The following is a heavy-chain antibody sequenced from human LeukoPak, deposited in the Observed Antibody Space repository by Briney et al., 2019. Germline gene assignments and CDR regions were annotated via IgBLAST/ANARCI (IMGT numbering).Heavy chain of an antibody. D-gene: IGHD3-3*01. CDR1: GFTFSSYA. Sequence: PGGSLRLSCAASGFTFSSYAMIWVRQDLGKGLEWVSVIDGRGGNIHYADSVKGRFTISRDNSKNTLVLQMSSLRGDDTALYYCATRDYDFWRGYQRNGDYWGQGTLVTVSS. J-gene: IGHJ4*02. CDR3: ATRDYDFWRGYQRNGDY. V-gene: IGHV3-23*01. CDR2: IDGRGGNI.